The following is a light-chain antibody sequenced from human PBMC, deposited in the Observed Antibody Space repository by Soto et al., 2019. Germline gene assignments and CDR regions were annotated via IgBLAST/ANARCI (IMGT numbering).Light chain of an antibody. Sequence: SYELTQPPSVSVSPGQTASITCSGNKLGNKYACWYQHKPGQSPLLVIYQDTKRPSGIPERFSGSNSGTTATLTTSGTQAMDEADYYCQVWDSSTESEIFGAGTKLTVL. V-gene: IGLV3-1*01. J-gene: IGLJ2*01. CDR2: QDT. CDR3: QVWDSSTESEI. CDR1: KLGNKY.